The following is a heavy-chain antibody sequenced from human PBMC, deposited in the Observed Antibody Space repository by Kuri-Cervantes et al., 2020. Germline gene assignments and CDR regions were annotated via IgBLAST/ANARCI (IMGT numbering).Heavy chain of an antibody. V-gene: IGHV3-7*01. CDR2: IKQDGSEK. J-gene: IGHJ4*02. D-gene: IGHD4-17*01. CDR3: ARSNDYGDSFDY. Sequence: GESLKISCAASGFTFSSYGMHWVRQAPGKGLEWVANIKQDGSEKYYVDSVKGRFTISRDNAKNSLYLQMNSLRAEDTAVYYCARSNDYGDSFDYWGQGTLVTVSS. CDR1: GFTFSSYG.